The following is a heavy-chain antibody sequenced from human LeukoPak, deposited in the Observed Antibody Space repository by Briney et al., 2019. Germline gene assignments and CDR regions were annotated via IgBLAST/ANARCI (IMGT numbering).Heavy chain of an antibody. J-gene: IGHJ6*02. D-gene: IGHD1-26*01. V-gene: IGHV6-1*01. Sequence: SQTLSLTCAISGDSVSSNSAAWNWIRQSPSRGLEWLGRTYYRSKWYNDYAVSVKSRITINPDTSKNQFSLQLNSVTPEDTAVYYCAGDVGATDYYYYGMDVWGQGTTVTVSS. CDR2: TYYRSKWYN. CDR1: GDSVSSNSAA. CDR3: AGDVGATDYYYYGMDV.